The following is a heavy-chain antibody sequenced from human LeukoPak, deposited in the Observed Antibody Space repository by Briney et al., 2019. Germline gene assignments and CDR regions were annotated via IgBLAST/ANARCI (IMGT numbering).Heavy chain of an antibody. D-gene: IGHD1-20*01. CDR3: TTNWNDVLNS. V-gene: IGHV3-73*01. Sequence: PGGSLRLSCAASGFTFSGSAMHWVRQASGKGLEWVGRIRTKPNNYATAYAASVEGRFTISRDDSRNKAYLQMNTLKTEDTAVYYCTTNWNDVLNSWGQGTLVTVSS. J-gene: IGHJ4*02. CDR2: IRTKPNNYAT. CDR1: GFTFSGSA.